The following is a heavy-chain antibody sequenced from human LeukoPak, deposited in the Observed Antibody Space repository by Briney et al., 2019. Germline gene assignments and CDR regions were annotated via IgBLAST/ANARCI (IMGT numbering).Heavy chain of an antibody. CDR1: RFMFSSYG. J-gene: IGHJ4*02. V-gene: IGHV3-30*03. CDR3: ATRYGSGTYYFDN. D-gene: IGHD3-10*01. CDR2: ISYDGSNK. Sequence: PGGSLRLSCAASRFMFSSYGMHWVRQAPGKGLEWVAVISYDGSNKYYADSVKGRFTISRDNSKNTLYLQMNSLRAEDTAVYYCATRYGSGTYYFDNWGQGNLVTVSS.